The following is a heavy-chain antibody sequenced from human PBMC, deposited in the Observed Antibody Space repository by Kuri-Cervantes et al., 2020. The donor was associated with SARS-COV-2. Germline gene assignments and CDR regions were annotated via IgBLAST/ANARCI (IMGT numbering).Heavy chain of an antibody. Sequence: GESLKISCAASGFSFNTYAMYWARQAPGKGLEWVAFIRYDGSNKYYADSVKGRFTISRDNSKNTLYLQMNSLRAEDTALYYCAKDILPAAIGYFDYWGQGTLVTVSS. D-gene: IGHD2-2*01. CDR3: AKDILPAAIGYFDY. CDR2: IRYDGSNK. J-gene: IGHJ4*02. CDR1: GFSFNTYA. V-gene: IGHV3-30*02.